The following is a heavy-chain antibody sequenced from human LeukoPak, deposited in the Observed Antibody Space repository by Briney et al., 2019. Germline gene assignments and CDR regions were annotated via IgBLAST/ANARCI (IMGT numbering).Heavy chain of an antibody. V-gene: IGHV1-69*13. Sequence: SVKVSCKASGGTFSSYAISWVRQAPGQGLEWMGGIIPIFGTANYAQKFQGRVTITADESTSTAYMELSSLRSEDTAVYYCARDQGVVVPGPIAFDIWGQGTMVTVSS. J-gene: IGHJ3*02. CDR1: GGTFSSYA. CDR3: ARDQGVVVPGPIAFDI. CDR2: IIPIFGTA. D-gene: IGHD2-21*01.